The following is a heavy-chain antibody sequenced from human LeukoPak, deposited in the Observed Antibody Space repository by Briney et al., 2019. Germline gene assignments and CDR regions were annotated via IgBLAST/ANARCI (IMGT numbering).Heavy chain of an antibody. CDR1: GGSISSSSYY. CDR2: IYYSGST. Sequence: PSETLSLTCTVSGGSISSSSYYWGWIRQPPGKGLEWIGSIYYSGSTYYNPSLKSRVTISVDTSKNQFSLKLSSVTAADTAVYYCARHPTGYSSSRNSRYAFDIWGQGTMVTVSS. CDR3: ARHPTGYSSSRNSRYAFDI. D-gene: IGHD6-13*01. J-gene: IGHJ3*02. V-gene: IGHV4-39*01.